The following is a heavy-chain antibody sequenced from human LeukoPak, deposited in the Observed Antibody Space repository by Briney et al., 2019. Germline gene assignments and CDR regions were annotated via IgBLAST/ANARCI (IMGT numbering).Heavy chain of an antibody. Sequence: ASVKVSCKASGYTFYYYGISWVRQAPGQGLEWMGWVSAYNGNTNYAQKLQGRVTMTRDMSTTTDYMELSSLRSEDTAVYYCARDNSVGDIAWWFDPWGQGTLVTVSS. J-gene: IGHJ5*02. CDR1: GYTFYYYG. CDR3: ARDNSVGDIAWWFDP. V-gene: IGHV1-18*01. D-gene: IGHD3-16*02. CDR2: VSAYNGNT.